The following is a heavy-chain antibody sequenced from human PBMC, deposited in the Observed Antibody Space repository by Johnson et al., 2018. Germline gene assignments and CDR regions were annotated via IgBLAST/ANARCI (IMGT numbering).Heavy chain of an antibody. J-gene: IGHJ6*03. V-gene: IGHV3-23*04. Sequence: VQLVESGGGLVQPGGSLRLSCAASGFTFRKYSMSWVRQAPGRGLAWVSTISGSDDSTYYADSVKGRFTISRDKSENTLYLQIKSLRAEDTAMYYCARNRDYYLYMDVWGKGTTVTVAS. CDR2: ISGSDDST. CDR1: GFTFRKYS. D-gene: IGHD2/OR15-2a*01. CDR3: ARNRDYYLYMDV.